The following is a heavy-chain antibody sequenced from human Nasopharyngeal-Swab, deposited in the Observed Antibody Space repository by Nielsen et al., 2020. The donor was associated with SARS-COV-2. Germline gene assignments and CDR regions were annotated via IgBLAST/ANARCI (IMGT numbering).Heavy chain of an antibody. CDR2: INHSGST. J-gene: IGHJ6*03. CDR3: ARLTVLLWFGEPTYMDV. Sequence: SETLSLTCAVSGGSFSGYYWSWIRQPPGKGLEWIGEINHSGSTNYNPSLKSRVTISVDTSKNQFSLKLSSVTAADTAVYYCARLTVLLWFGEPTYMDVWGKGTTVTVSS. CDR1: GGSFSGYY. V-gene: IGHV4-34*01. D-gene: IGHD3-10*01.